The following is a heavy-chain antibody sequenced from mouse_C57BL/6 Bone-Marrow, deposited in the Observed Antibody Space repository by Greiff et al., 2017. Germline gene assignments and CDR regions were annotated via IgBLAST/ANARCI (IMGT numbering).Heavy chain of an antibody. CDR1: CHTFTSYW. J-gene: IGHJ2*01. Sequence: VQLQQPGAELVKPGASVKLSCKASCHTFTSYWMHWVKRRPGRGREGIGRIDPNSGGTKHNEKFKSKATLTVDKPSSTAYMQLSSLTSEDSAVYYCAREGYGHFDDWGKGTTLTVSS. V-gene: IGHV1-72*01. CDR2: IDPNSGGT. CDR3: AREGYGHFDD. D-gene: IGHD1-1*02.